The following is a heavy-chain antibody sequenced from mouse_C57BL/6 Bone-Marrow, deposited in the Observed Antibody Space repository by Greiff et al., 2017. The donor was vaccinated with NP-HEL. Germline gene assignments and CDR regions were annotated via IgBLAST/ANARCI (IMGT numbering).Heavy chain of an antibody. CDR1: GFTFSDFY. V-gene: IGHV7-1*01. CDR2: SRNKANDYTT. J-gene: IGHJ3*01. D-gene: IGHD2-1*01. Sequence: EVNVVESGGGLVQSGRSLRLSCATSGFTFSDFYMEWVRQAPGQGLEWIAASRNKANDYTTEYSASVKGRFIVSRDTSQSILYLQMNALRAEDTAIYYCARDDGNYSFAYWGQGTLVTVSA. CDR3: ARDDGNYSFAY.